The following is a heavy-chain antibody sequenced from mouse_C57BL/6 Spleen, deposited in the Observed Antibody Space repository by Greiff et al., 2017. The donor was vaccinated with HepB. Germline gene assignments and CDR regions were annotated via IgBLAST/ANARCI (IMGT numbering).Heavy chain of an antibody. CDR3: ARGDGLPANYFDY. CDR1: GYTFTDYY. J-gene: IGHJ2*01. V-gene: IGHV1-76*01. D-gene: IGHD2-3*01. Sequence: QVQLQQSGAELVRPGASVKLSCKASGYTFTDYYINWVKQRPGQGLEWIARIYPGSGNTYYNEKFKGKATLTAEKSSSTAYMQLSSLTSEDSAVYFCARGDGLPANYFDYWGQGTTLTVSS. CDR2: IYPGSGNT.